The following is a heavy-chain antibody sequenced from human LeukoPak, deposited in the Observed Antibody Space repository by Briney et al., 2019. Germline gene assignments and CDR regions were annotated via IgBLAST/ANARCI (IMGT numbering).Heavy chain of an antibody. CDR2: IYTSGST. Sequence: SETLSLTCTVSGGSISSSSYYWSWIRQPAGKGLEWIGRIYTSGSTNYNPSLKSRVTISVDTSKNQFSLKLSSVTAADTAVYYCARLDSRGLAAADFDYWGQGTLVTVSS. J-gene: IGHJ4*02. D-gene: IGHD6-13*01. CDR1: GGSISSSSYY. V-gene: IGHV4-61*02. CDR3: ARLDSRGLAAADFDY.